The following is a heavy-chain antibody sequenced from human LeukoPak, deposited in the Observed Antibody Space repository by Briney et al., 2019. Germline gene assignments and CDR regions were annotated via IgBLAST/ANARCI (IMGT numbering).Heavy chain of an antibody. CDR3: ARLNSGYCSSTSCYRKGYFDY. V-gene: IGHV4-59*08. J-gene: IGHJ4*02. Sequence: PSETLSLTCTVSGGSISSYYWSWIRQPPGKGLEWIGYIYYSGSTNYNPSLKSRVTISVDTSKNQFSLKLSSVTAADTAVYYCARLNSGYCSSTSCYRKGYFDYWGQGTLVTVSS. CDR1: GGSISSYY. CDR2: IYYSGST. D-gene: IGHD2-2*02.